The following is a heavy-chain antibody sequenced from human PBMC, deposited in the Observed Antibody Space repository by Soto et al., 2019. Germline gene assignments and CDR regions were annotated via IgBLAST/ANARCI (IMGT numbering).Heavy chain of an antibody. V-gene: IGHV1-2*02. Sequence: QVQLVQSGAEVKKPGASVKVSCKASGYTFTGHYIHWVRQAPGQGPEWMGEIGPASGDTRYAQKFQGRVTMTRDTSITTVDMELNNLSPDDTAVYYCGRGRSGQLVVFYWGQGTPVTVSS. D-gene: IGHD3-10*01. J-gene: IGHJ4*02. CDR2: IGPASGDT. CDR3: GRGRSGQLVVFY. CDR1: GYTFTGHY.